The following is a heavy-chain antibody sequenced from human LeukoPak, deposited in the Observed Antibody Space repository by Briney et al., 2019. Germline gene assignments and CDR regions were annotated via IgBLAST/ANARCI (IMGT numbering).Heavy chain of an antibody. CDR3: ARIPFVVVPAARRRGGWFDP. CDR1: GGSISSSNYY. V-gene: IGHV4-39*07. CDR2: IYYSGST. D-gene: IGHD2-2*01. J-gene: IGHJ5*02. Sequence: SETLSLTCTVSGGSISSSNYYWGWIRQPPGKGLEWIGSIYYSGSTYYNPSLKSRVTISVDTSKNQFSLKLSSVTAADTAVYYCARIPFVVVPAARRRGGWFDPWGQGTLVTVSS.